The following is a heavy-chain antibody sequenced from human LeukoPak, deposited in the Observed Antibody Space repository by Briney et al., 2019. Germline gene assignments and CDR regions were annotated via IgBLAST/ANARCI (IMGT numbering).Heavy chain of an antibody. Sequence: GESLRLSCVASGFTFSSYAMSWVRQAPGKGLEWVSAISGSGVTTHYAGSVKGRLSISRDNPKNTLYLQMNSLRVEDTALYYCAKKVVVGATSPYSDFQDWGQGTLVTVSS. CDR1: GFTFSSYA. J-gene: IGHJ1*01. D-gene: IGHD1-26*01. V-gene: IGHV3-23*01. CDR3: AKKVVVGATSPYSDFQD. CDR2: ISGSGVTT.